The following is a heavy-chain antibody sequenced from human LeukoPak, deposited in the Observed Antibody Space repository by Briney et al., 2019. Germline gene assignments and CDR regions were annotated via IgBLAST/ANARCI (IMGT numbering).Heavy chain of an antibody. CDR1: GGSFSGYY. J-gene: IGHJ4*02. D-gene: IGHD3-16*01. CDR2: INHSGST. Sequence: PSETLSLTCAVYGGSFSGYYWSWIRQPPGKGLEWIGEINHSGSTNYNPSLKSRVTISVDTSKNQFSLKLSSVTAADTAVYYCARVKGYRLMTTDYWGQGTLVTVSS. V-gene: IGHV4-34*01. CDR3: ARVKGYRLMTTDY.